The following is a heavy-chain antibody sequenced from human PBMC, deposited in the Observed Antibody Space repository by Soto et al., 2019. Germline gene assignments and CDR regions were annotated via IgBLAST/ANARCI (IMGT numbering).Heavy chain of an antibody. Sequence: EVQLLESGGGLVQPGGSLRLSCAASGFTFSSYAMSWVRQAPGKGLEWVSGIGGSGGSTYYADSVKGRFTISRDNSKKTLYLQMNSLRAEDTAVYYCAKAHSGYVWGRYYFDYWGQGTLVTVSS. J-gene: IGHJ4*02. CDR1: GFTFSSYA. D-gene: IGHD5-12*01. CDR2: IGGSGGST. V-gene: IGHV3-23*01. CDR3: AKAHSGYVWGRYYFDY.